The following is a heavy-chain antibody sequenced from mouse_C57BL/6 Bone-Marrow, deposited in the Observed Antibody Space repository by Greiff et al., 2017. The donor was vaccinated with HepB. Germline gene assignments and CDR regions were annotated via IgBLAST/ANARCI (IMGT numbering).Heavy chain of an antibody. CDR3: TTVDSYYFDY. Sequence: EVQLKESGAELVRPGASVKLSCTASGFNIKDDYMHWVKQRPEQGLEWIGWIDPENGDTEYASKFQGKATITADTSSNTAYLQLSSLTSEDTAVYYCTTVDSYYFDYWGQGTTLTVSS. CDR2: IDPENGDT. CDR1: GFNIKDDY. J-gene: IGHJ2*01. V-gene: IGHV14-4*01.